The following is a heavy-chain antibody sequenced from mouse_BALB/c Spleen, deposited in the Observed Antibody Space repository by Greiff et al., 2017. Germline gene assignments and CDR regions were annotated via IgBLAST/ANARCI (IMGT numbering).Heavy chain of an antibody. J-gene: IGHJ1*01. CDR2: ISYDGSN. CDR1: GYSITSGYY. D-gene: IGHD2-1*01. Sequence: EVQVVESGPGLVKPSQSLSLTCSVTGYSITSGYYWNWIRQFPGNKLEWMGYISYDGSNNYNPSLKNRISITRDTSKNQFFLKLNSVTTEDTATYYCARGIYYGNYGHFDVWGAGTTVTVSS. V-gene: IGHV3-6*02. CDR3: ARGIYYGNYGHFDV.